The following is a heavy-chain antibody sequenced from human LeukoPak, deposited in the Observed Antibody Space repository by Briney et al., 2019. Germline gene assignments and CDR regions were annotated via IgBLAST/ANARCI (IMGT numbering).Heavy chain of an antibody. CDR3: ARVAVAGVFDC. CDR1: GGSISSYY. V-gene: IGHV4-59*01. CDR2: IYYSGST. Sequence: SETLSLTCTVSGGSISSYYWSWIRQPPGKGLEWIGYIYYSGSTNYNPSLMSRVTISVDTSKNQFSLKLSSVTAAGTAVYYCARVAVAGVFDCWGQGTLVTVSS. D-gene: IGHD6-19*01. J-gene: IGHJ4*02.